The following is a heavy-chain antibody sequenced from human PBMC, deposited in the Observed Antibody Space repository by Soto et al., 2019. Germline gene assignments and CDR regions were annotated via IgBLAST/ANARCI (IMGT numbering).Heavy chain of an antibody. Sequence: QVQLQEAGPGLLEPLETLSLTCSVSGVSLNSGHYYWVWVRQSPGKGLAWIASVYYDESTYYNPSLKSRVTMSIDKPRNQFSLSLKSVPAADTAVYYCGKVLIGATRHADVDSWGQGARVTVSS. D-gene: IGHD2-15*01. CDR2: VYYDEST. CDR3: GKVLIGATRHADVDS. CDR1: GVSLNSGHYY. J-gene: IGHJ4*02. V-gene: IGHV4-39*01.